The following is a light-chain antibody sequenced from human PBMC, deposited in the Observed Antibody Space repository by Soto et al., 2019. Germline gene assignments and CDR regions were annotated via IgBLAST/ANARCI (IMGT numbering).Light chain of an antibody. CDR2: GAS. J-gene: IGKJ5*01. V-gene: IGKV3-20*01. CDR1: QTVSSTY. CDR3: QQYGSSTIT. Sequence: EIVLTQSPGNLSLSPGERATLSCRASQTVSSTYLAWYQQKPGQAPRLLIYGASSRATGIPDRFSGTVSGTDCTLTISRLEKEDCSVYYCQQYGSSTITFGQGTRLEIK.